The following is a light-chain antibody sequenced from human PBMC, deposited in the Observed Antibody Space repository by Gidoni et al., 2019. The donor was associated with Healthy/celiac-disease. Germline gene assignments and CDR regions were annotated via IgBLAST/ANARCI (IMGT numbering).Light chain of an antibody. V-gene: IGKV3-15*01. CDR1: QSVSSN. CDR3: QQYNNWPPHT. J-gene: IGKJ4*01. CDR2: CAS. Sequence: DIVMTQSPATLSVSPGERATLSCRASQSVSSNLAWYQQKTGQAPRLLIYCASTMATGIPARLIGSGSGTEVTITISSRQSEDFAVYYCQQYNNWPPHTFGGGTKVEIK.